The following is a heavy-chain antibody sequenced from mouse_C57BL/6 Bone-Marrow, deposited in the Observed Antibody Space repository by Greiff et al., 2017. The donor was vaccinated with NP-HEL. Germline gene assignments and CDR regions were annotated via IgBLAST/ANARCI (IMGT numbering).Heavy chain of an antibody. CDR2: IYPGSGST. J-gene: IGHJ2*01. Sequence: VKVVESGAELVKPGASVKMSCKASGYTFTSYWITWVKQRPGQGLEWIGDIYPGSGSTNYNEKFKSKATLTVDTSSSTAYMQLSSLTSEDSAVYYCARTGRAPYYFDYWGQGTTLTVSS. CDR1: GYTFTSYW. V-gene: IGHV1-55*01. CDR3: ARTGRAPYYFDY. D-gene: IGHD3-3*01.